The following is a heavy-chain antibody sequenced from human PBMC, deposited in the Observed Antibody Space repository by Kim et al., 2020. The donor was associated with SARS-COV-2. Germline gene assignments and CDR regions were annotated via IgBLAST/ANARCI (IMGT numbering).Heavy chain of an antibody. V-gene: IGHV3-48*02. Sequence: GGSLRLSCVASGITLSLYKMNWIRQAPGKGLEWLSYIDSSSDSILYADSVKGRFTMSRDKARNSLFLQMDSLRDEDTAFYYCARDAFDFSVDDGDFWGQGTLVTVSS. D-gene: IGHD3-9*01. J-gene: IGHJ4*02. CDR2: IDSSSDSI. CDR1: GITLSLYK. CDR3: ARDAFDFSVDDGDF.